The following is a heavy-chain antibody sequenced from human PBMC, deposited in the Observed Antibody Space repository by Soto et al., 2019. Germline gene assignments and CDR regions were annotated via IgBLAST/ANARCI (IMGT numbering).Heavy chain of an antibody. J-gene: IGHJ4*02. Sequence: QVQLVESGGGVVQPGRSLRLSCAASGFTFSSYGMHWVRQAPGKGLEWVAVISYDGSDKYYADSVKGRFTISRDNSKNTLYLQMNRLRAEDTAVYYCAKGYGYFDDWGQGTLVTVSS. CDR3: AKGYGYFDD. V-gene: IGHV3-30*18. D-gene: IGHD5-18*01. CDR1: GFTFSSYG. CDR2: ISYDGSDK.